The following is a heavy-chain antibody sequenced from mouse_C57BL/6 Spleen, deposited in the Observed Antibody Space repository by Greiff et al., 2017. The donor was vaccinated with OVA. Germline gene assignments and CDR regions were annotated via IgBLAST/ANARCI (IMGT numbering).Heavy chain of an antibody. J-gene: IGHJ3*01. D-gene: IGHD2-2*01. CDR2: IDPSDSYT. CDR3: ARAYGYDAWFAY. Sequence: QVQLQQPGAELVMPGASVKLSCKASGYTFTSYWMHWVKQRPGQGLEWIGEIDPSDSYTNYNQKFKGKSTLTVDKSSSTAYMQLSSLTSEDSAVYYCARAYGYDAWFAYWGQGTLVTVSA. CDR1: GYTFTSYW. V-gene: IGHV1-69*01.